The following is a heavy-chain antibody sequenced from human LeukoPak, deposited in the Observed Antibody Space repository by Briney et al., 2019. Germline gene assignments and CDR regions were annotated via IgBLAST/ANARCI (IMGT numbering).Heavy chain of an antibody. CDR2: FDPEDGET. J-gene: IGHJ4*02. CDR3: ARDHRRGSKAGDY. CDR1: GYTLTELS. V-gene: IGHV1-24*01. D-gene: IGHD5-12*01. Sequence: GASVKVSCKVSGYTLTELSMHWVRQAPGKGLEWMGGFDPEDGETIYAQKFQGRVTMTTDTSTSTAYMELRSLRSDDTAVYYCARDHRRGSKAGDYWGQGTLVTVSS.